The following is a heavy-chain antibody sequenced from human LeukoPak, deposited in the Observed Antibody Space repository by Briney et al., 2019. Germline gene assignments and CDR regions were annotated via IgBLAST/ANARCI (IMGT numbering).Heavy chain of an antibody. V-gene: IGHV1-18*01. D-gene: IGHD1-1*01. CDR2: ISGSNGYT. CDR3: ARGTEGGIDYYYMDV. Sequence: ASVKVSCKTSGYTFTSYGINWVRQAPGQGLEWMGWISGSNGYTKYAQKIQGRVTFTTDEPTRTAYMEMRSLRSDATAVYYCARGTEGGIDYYYMDVWGKGTTVTVSS. CDR1: GYTFTSYG. J-gene: IGHJ6*03.